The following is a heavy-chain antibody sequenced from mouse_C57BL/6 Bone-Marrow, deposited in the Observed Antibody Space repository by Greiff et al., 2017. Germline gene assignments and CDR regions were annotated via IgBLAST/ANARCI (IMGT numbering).Heavy chain of an antibody. CDR3: VRGPEIYYYPFAY. CDR1: GFPFITYA. Sequence: GGGLVQPKGSLKLPCAASGFPFITYAMHWVRQAPGKGLEWVASIRSKSSYYAKYYADSVKDRFTISRDNSQSMLYLQMNNLKTEDTAMYYCVRGPEIYYYPFAYWGQGTLVTVAA. D-gene: IGHD1-1*01. CDR2: IRSKSSYYAK. V-gene: IGHV10-3*01. J-gene: IGHJ3*01.